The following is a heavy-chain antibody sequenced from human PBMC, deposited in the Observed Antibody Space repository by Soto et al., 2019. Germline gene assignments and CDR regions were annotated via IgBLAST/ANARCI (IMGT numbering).Heavy chain of an antibody. D-gene: IGHD2-2*01. CDR3: VRGGFLSHDHVIIAPATLGFDP. CDR2: MNPNRTNT. CDR1: GYTFTTYD. V-gene: IGHV1-8*01. J-gene: IGHJ5*02. Sequence: QVQLMQSGAEVKQPGASVKVSCTASGYTFTTYDINWVRQAPGQVLEWMGWMNPNRTNTGYAEKFQGRVTMTRDTSISTAYMELSSLRYDDTAVYYCVRGGFLSHDHVIIAPATLGFDPWGQGTLVTVSS.